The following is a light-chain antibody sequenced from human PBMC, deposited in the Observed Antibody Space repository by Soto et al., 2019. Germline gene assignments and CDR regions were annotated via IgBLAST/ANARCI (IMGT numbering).Light chain of an antibody. J-gene: IGLJ1*01. CDR2: DVS. CDR3: CSYAGSYTPLYV. V-gene: IGLV2-11*01. Sequence: QSALTQPRSVSGSPGQSVTISRTGTSSDVGGYNYVSWYQQHPGKAPKLMIYDVSKRPSGVPDRFSGSKSGNTASLTISGLQAEDEADYYCCSYAGSYTPLYVFGTGTKLTVL. CDR1: SSDVGGYNY.